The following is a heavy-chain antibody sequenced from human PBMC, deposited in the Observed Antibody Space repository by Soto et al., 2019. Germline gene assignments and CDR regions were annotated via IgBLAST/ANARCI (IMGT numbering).Heavy chain of an antibody. CDR1: GYTFTTYY. V-gene: IGHV1-46*01. D-gene: IGHD5-18*01. CDR3: ARRAYNYANMDV. CDR2: INPSGGST. J-gene: IGHJ6*02. Sequence: QVQLVQSGAEVKKPGASVKVSCETSGYTFTTYYMHWVRLAPGQGLAWMGMINPSGGSTSYAQTFQGRVTMTRDTSTSTIYMELSSLRFDDTTIYYCARRAYNYANMDVWGQGTTVTVSS.